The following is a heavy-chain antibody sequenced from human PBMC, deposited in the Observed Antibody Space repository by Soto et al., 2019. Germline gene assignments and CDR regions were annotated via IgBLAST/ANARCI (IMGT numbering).Heavy chain of an antibody. Sequence: QVQLVQSGAEVKKPGSSVKVSCKASGGSFNNYAISWVRQAPGQGLEWMGGIIPVFGTPNYEQKFQGRLTIIAGEYPTTAYMELSSLRSEDTALYYCATRSSGSFHFDYWGQGTLVSVSS. CDR1: GGSFNNYA. CDR3: ATRSSGSFHFDY. CDR2: IIPVFGTP. V-gene: IGHV1-69*01. D-gene: IGHD1-26*01. J-gene: IGHJ4*02.